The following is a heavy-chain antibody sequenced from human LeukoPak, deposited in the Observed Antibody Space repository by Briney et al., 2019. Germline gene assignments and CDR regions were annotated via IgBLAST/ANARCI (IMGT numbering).Heavy chain of an antibody. CDR3: VRVADSSSWYGWFDP. D-gene: IGHD6-13*01. CDR2: ISSNGGST. CDR1: GFTFSSYA. Sequence: GGSLRLSCSASGFTFSSYAMHWVRQAPGKGLEYVSAISSNGGSTYYADSVKGRFTISRDNSKNTLYLQMSSLRAEGTAVYYCVRVADSSSWYGWFDPWGQGTLVTVSS. J-gene: IGHJ5*02. V-gene: IGHV3-64D*06.